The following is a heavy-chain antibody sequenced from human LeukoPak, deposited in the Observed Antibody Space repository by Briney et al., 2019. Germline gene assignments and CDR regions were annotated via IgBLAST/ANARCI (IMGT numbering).Heavy chain of an antibody. CDR2: INPNSGGT. CDR3: ARVHSKIYGMDV. CDR1: GYTFTGYY. Sequence: GASVKVSCKASGYTFTGYYMHWVRQAPGQGLERMGWINPNSGGTNYAQKFQGRVTMTRDTSISTAYMELSRLRSDDTAVYYCARVHSKIYGMDVWGQGTTVTVSS. J-gene: IGHJ6*02. V-gene: IGHV1-2*02.